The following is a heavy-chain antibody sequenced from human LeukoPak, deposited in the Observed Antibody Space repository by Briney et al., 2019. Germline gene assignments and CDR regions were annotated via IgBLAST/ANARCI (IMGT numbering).Heavy chain of an antibody. J-gene: IGHJ4*02. V-gene: IGHV3-23*01. Sequence: GGSLRLSCAASGFIFSNYAVSWVRQAPGKGLQWVSAFSGRGGSTYYADSVKGRFTISRDNSRNTLYLQMNSLRAEDTAVYYCARSGLSRFGFWGQGTLVTVSS. CDR1: GFIFSNYA. CDR3: ARSGLSRFGF. CDR2: FSGRGGST. D-gene: IGHD2/OR15-2a*01.